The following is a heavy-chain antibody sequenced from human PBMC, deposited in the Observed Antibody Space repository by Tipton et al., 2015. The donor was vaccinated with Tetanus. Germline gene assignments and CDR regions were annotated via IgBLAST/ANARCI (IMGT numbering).Heavy chain of an antibody. D-gene: IGHD3-10*01. J-gene: IGHJ4*02. CDR2: INHSGST. Sequence: TLSLTCAVYGGSFSGYYWSWIRQPPGKGLEWIGEINHSGSTNYNPSLKSRVTISVDTSKNQFSLKLSSVTAADTAVYYCARGGVRRVRGVTHRPCDYWGQGTLVTVSS. V-gene: IGHV4-34*01. CDR3: ARGGVRRVRGVTHRPCDY. CDR1: GGSFSGYY.